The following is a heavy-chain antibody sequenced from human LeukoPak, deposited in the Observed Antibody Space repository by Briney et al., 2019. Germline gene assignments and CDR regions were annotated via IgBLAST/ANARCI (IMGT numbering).Heavy chain of an antibody. J-gene: IGHJ4*02. CDR3: ARLSKDTVVLPAAMAHYFDY. V-gene: IGHV4-59*08. Sequence: SETLSLTCTVSGGSISGYYWSWIRQPPGKGLQFIGYIYYSESTNYNPSLESRVTISVDTSKNQFSLKLRSVTAADTAVYYCARLSKDTVVLPAAMAHYFDYWGQGTLVTVSS. D-gene: IGHD2-2*01. CDR2: IYYSEST. CDR1: GGSISGYY.